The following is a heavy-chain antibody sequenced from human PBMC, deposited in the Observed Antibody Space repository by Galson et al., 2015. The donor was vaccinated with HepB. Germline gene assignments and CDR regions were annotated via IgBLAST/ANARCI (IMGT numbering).Heavy chain of an antibody. J-gene: IGHJ3*02. CDR3: ARDQTHMIVVVNNAFDI. D-gene: IGHD3-22*01. CDR1: GVNFSSYS. V-gene: IGHV3-21*01. CDR2: ISSSSSYI. Sequence: SLRLSCAASGVNFSSYSMNGVRQAPGKGLEWVSSISSSSSYIYYADSVKGRFTISRDNAKNSLYLHMNSLRAEDTAVYYCARDQTHMIVVVNNAFDIWGQGTMVTVSS.